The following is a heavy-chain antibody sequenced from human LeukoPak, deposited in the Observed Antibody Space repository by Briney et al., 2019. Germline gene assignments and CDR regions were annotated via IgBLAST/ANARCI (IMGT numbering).Heavy chain of an antibody. V-gene: IGHV3-23*01. Sequence: GGSLRLSCAASGFTFSSYGMIWVRKAPGKGLEWVSAISGSGGSTYYADSVKGRFTISRDNSKNTLYLQMNSLRAEDTAVYSCAKGGGSSYYYYMDVWGKGTTVTISS. D-gene: IGHD6-13*01. CDR1: GFTFSSYG. CDR2: ISGSGGST. CDR3: AKGGGSSYYYYMDV. J-gene: IGHJ6*03.